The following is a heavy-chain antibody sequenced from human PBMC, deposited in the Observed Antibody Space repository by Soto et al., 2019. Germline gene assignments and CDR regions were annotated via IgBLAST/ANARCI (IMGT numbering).Heavy chain of an antibody. CDR2: ITSDGSPI. J-gene: IGHJ4*02. D-gene: IGHD1-1*01. V-gene: IGHV3-11*01. CDR1: GFTFSDYY. CDR3: AGGEMSTMSFDY. Sequence: LRLSGAASGFTFSDYYMSWIRQAPGKGLEWVSYITSDGSPIYYADSVRGRFTISRDSAKNSVSLQMNSLRAEDTAMYYCAGGEMSTMSFDYWGQGTLVTVSS.